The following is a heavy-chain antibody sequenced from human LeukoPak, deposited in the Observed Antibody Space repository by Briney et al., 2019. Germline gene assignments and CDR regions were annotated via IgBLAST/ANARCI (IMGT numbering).Heavy chain of an antibody. CDR2: IYYSGST. D-gene: IGHD5-18*01. CDR1: GYSISSGYY. Sequence: SETLSLTCTVSGYSISSGYYWGWIRQPPGKGLEWIGSIYYSGSTYYNPSLKSRVTISVDTSKNQFSLKLSSVTAADTAVYYCARGKRGYSYGPAKYFDYWGQGTLVTVSS. J-gene: IGHJ4*02. V-gene: IGHV4-38-2*02. CDR3: ARGKRGYSYGPAKYFDY.